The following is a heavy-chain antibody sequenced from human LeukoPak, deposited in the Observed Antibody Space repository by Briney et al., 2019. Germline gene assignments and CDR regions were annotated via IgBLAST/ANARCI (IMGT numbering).Heavy chain of an antibody. V-gene: IGHV1-46*01. CDR1: GYTFTSYY. Sequence: ASVKVSSKASGYTFTSYYMHWVRQAPGQGLEWMGIINPSGGSTSYAQKFQGRVTMTRDTSTSTVYMELSSLRSEDTAVYYCAREDSSGYYFLYWGQGTLVTVSS. CDR3: AREDSSGYYFLY. D-gene: IGHD3-22*01. J-gene: IGHJ4*02. CDR2: INPSGGST.